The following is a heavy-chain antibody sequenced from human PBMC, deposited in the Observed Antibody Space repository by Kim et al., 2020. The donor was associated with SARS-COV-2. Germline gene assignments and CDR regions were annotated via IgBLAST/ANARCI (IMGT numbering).Heavy chain of an antibody. J-gene: IGHJ6*02. V-gene: IGHV5-51*01. Sequence: RYSPSFQGQVTISAVKSISTAYLQWSSLKASDTAMYYCARLRYYYYGMDVWGQGTTVTVSS. CDR3: ARLRYYYYGMDV.